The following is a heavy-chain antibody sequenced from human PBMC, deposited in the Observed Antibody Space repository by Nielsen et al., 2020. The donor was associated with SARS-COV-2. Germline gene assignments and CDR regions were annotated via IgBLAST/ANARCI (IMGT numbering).Heavy chain of an antibody. V-gene: IGHV3-15*01. CDR2: IKSKSDGGTT. D-gene: IGHD3-3*01. CDR3: TTEIDAYYDFWSGYYSSEH. Sequence: VRQAPGKGLEWVGCIKSKSDGGTTDYAAPVKGRFTISRDDSRNTLYLQMNSLRTDDTAVYFCTTEIDAYYDFWSGYYSSEHWGQGTLVTASS. J-gene: IGHJ1*01.